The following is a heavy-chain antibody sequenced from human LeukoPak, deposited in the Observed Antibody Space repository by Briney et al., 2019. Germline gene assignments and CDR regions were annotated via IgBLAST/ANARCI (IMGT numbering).Heavy chain of an antibody. V-gene: IGHV3-21*01. Sequence: GGSLRLSCVVSGFTVSSKYMAWVRQAPGKGLEWVSSISSSSSYIYYADSVKGRFTISRDNAKNSLYLQMNSLRAEDTAVYYCARVRQWLSSDWGQGTLVTVSS. CDR2: ISSSSSYI. CDR3: ARVRQWLSSD. CDR1: GFTVSSKY. D-gene: IGHD6-19*01. J-gene: IGHJ4*02.